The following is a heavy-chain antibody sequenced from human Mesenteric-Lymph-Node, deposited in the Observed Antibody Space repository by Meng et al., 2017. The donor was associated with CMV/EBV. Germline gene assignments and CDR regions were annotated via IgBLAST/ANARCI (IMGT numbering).Heavy chain of an antibody. CDR3: ARDSIASGSSWYPSDY. J-gene: IGHJ4*02. Sequence: YTFTSYYMHWVRQAPGQGLEWMGIINPSGGSTSYAQKFQGRVTMTRDTSTSTVYMELSSLRSEDTAVYYCARDSIASGSSWYPSDYWGQGTLVTVSS. D-gene: IGHD6-13*01. CDR2: INPSGGST. CDR1: YTFTSYY. V-gene: IGHV1-46*01.